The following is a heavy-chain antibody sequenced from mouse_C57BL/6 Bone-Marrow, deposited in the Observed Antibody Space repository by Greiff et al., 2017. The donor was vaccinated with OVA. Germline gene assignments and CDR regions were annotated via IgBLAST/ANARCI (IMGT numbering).Heavy chain of an antibody. D-gene: IGHD2-1*01. Sequence: VQLQQSGAELVRPGASVKLSCKASGYTFTDYYINWVKQRPGQGLEWIARIYPGSGNTYYNEKFKGKATLTAEKSSSTAYMQLSSLTSEDSAVYFCARCIYYGNYCAMDYWGQGTSVTVSS. CDR2: IYPGSGNT. J-gene: IGHJ4*01. V-gene: IGHV1-76*01. CDR1: GYTFTDYY. CDR3: ARCIYYGNYCAMDY.